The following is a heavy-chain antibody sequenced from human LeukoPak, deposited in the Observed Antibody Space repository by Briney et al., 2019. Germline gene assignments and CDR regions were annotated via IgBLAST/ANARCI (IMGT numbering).Heavy chain of an antibody. Sequence: SETLSLTCTLSGGSISSYYSSSIRQPAGEGLEWIGRIYTSGSTNYNPSLKSRVTMSVDTSKNQFSLKLSSVTAADTAVYYCARYLPNYYDSSGYYSLGFDYWGQGTLVTVSS. CDR2: IYTSGST. D-gene: IGHD3-22*01. V-gene: IGHV4-4*07. CDR3: ARYLPNYYDSSGYYSLGFDY. J-gene: IGHJ4*02. CDR1: GGSISSYY.